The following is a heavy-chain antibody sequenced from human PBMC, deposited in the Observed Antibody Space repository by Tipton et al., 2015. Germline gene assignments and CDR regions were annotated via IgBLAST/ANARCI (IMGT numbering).Heavy chain of an antibody. Sequence: SLRLSCAASGFTVSPNSMTWVRQAPGKGLEWVGRIRSAAAGGTTEYAASVRDRFIISRDDSENTLFVQMNSLRIEDTAIYYCTRGSGSYDSSDFDNWGQGTLVTVSS. J-gene: IGHJ4*02. CDR3: TRGSGSYDSSDFDN. CDR1: GFTVSPNS. D-gene: IGHD3-22*01. V-gene: IGHV3-15*01. CDR2: IRSAAAGGTT.